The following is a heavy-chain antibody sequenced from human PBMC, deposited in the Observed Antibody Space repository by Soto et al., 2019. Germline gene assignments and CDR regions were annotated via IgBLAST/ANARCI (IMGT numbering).Heavy chain of an antibody. J-gene: IGHJ4*02. CDR1: GFTFSSYA. D-gene: IGHD5-12*01. CDR2: ISGSGGST. CDR3: AHSLRPLPFDY. V-gene: IGHV3-23*01. Sequence: EVQLLESGGGLVQPGGSLRLSCAASGFTFSSYAMSWVRQAPGKGLEWVSAISGSGGSTYYADSVKGRFTISRDNSKNTLYLQMNGLRAEDTAVDYCAHSLRPLPFDYWGQGTLVTVSS.